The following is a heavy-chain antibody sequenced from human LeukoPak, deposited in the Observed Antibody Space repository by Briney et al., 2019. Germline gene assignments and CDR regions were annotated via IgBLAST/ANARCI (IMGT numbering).Heavy chain of an antibody. CDR3: ARVDTAMAIPHFDY. J-gene: IGHJ4*02. V-gene: IGHV1-46*03. CDR1: GYTFTGYY. D-gene: IGHD5-18*01. Sequence: GASVKVSCXASGYTFTGYYMHWVRLAPGQGLEWMAWINPSGGSTSYAQKFQGRVTMTRDTSTSTVYMELSSLRSEDTAVYYCARVDTAMAIPHFDYWGQGTLVTVSS. CDR2: INPSGGST.